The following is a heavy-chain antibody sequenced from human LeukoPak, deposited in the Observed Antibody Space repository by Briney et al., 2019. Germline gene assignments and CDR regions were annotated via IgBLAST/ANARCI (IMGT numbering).Heavy chain of an antibody. J-gene: IGHJ5*02. Sequence: ASVKVSCKASGYSFTGYYMHWVRQAPGQGLEWMGWINPNSGGTNYAQEFQGRVTITRDTSASTAYMELSSLRSEDMAVYYCARSLAAAATGWFDPWGQGTLVTVSS. D-gene: IGHD6-13*01. CDR2: INPNSGGT. CDR1: GYSFTGYY. CDR3: ARSLAAAATGWFDP. V-gene: IGHV1-2*02.